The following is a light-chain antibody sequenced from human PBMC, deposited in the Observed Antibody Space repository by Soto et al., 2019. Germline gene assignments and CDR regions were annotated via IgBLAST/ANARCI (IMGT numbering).Light chain of an antibody. CDR2: WAS. J-gene: IGKJ2*01. CDR1: QSVLYSSNNKNY. CDR3: QQYYSTMYT. Sequence: DIVMTQSPDSLAVSLGERATINCKSSQSVLYSSNNKNYLAWYQQKPGQPPKLLIYWASTRKSGVPDRFSGSGSGTDFTLTISSLQAEDVAVYYCQQYYSTMYTFGQGTKLEIK. V-gene: IGKV4-1*01.